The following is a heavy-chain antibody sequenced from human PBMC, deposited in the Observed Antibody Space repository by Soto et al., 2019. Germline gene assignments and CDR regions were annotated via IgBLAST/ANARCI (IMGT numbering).Heavy chain of an antibody. CDR3: ARGGCNSTSCYGDLNYYYGMDV. J-gene: IGHJ6*02. CDR1: GGTFSSYA. V-gene: IGHV1-69*06. D-gene: IGHD2-2*01. CDR2: IIPIFGTA. Sequence: GASVKVSCKASGGTFSSYAISWVRQAPGQGLEWMGGIIPIFGTANYAQKFQGRVTITADKSTSTAYMELSSLRSEDTAVYYCARGGCNSTSCYGDLNYYYGMDVWGQGTTVTVSS.